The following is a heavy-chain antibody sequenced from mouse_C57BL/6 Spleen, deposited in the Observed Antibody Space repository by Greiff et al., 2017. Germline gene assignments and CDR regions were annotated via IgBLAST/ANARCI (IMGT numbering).Heavy chain of an antibody. CDR2: IWSGGST. CDR3: DREELAYYAMDY. CDR1: GFSLTSYG. J-gene: IGHJ4*01. V-gene: IGHV2-2*01. D-gene: IGHD4-1*01. Sequence: QVQLQQSGPGLVQPSQSLSITCTVSGFSLTSYGVHWVRQSPGKGLEWLGVIWSGGSTDYNAAFISRLSISQDNSKIQVFLKMNSLQADDTAMYYCDREELAYYAMDYWGQASSVTVSS.